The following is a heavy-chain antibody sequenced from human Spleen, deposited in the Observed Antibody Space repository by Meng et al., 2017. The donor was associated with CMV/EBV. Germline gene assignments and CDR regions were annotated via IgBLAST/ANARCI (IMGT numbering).Heavy chain of an antibody. CDR3: AKASNYDILTVGTWFDP. CDR2: ITSSGGLT. Sequence: GGSLRLSCAASGFTFSSYSMNWVRQAPGKGLEWVSAITSSGGLTYYADSVKGRFTISRDNSKNTLYLQMSSLRAEDTAVYFCAKASNYDILTVGTWFDPWGQGTLVTVSS. J-gene: IGHJ5*02. CDR1: GFTFSSYS. D-gene: IGHD3-9*01. V-gene: IGHV3-23*01.